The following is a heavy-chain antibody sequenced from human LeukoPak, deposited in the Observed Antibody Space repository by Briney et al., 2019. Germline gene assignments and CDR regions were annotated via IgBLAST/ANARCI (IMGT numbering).Heavy chain of an antibody. Sequence: ASVKVSCKASGYSFTNYDINWVRQATGQGLEWMGWMNPKSGDTGYSQKFQGRVFITRDTSINTAYMELSSLGSEDTAVYYCARVRSYDRYWAFDIWGQGTMVTVSS. CDR2: MNPKSGDT. D-gene: IGHD3-22*01. V-gene: IGHV1-8*03. CDR3: ARVRSYDRYWAFDI. J-gene: IGHJ3*02. CDR1: GYSFTNYD.